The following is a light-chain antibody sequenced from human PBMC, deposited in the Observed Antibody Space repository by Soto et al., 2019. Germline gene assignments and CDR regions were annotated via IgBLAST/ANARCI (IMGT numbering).Light chain of an antibody. V-gene: IGKV3-11*01. CDR3: QQYHTWPIT. J-gene: IGKJ4*01. CDR2: EGS. CDR1: QSVSSY. Sequence: DIVLTQSPSTLSLSAGDTDTITCRASQSVSSYLAWYQQKAGQAPRLLIYEGSNRATGITTRVSGSGSGTDVTLPISSLQSEDCTIYYCQQYHTWPITFGGGTKVDI.